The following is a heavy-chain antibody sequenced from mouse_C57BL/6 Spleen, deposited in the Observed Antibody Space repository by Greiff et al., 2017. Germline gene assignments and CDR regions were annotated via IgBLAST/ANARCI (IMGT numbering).Heavy chain of an antibody. CDR1: GFTFSNYW. D-gene: IGHD1-1*01. CDR2: IRLKSDNYAT. V-gene: IGHV6-3*01. J-gene: IGHJ1*03. CDR3: TGLYGSSYWYFDV. Sequence: EVMLVESGGGLVQPGGSMKLSCVASGFTFSNYWMNWVRQSPEKGLEWVAQIRLKSDNYATHYAESVKGRFTISRDDSKSSVYLQMNNLRAEDTGIYYCTGLYGSSYWYFDVWGTGTTVTVSS.